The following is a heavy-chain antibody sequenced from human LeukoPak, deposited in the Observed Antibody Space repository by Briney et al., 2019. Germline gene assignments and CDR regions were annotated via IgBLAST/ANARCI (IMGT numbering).Heavy chain of an antibody. V-gene: IGHV1-69*05. CDR1: GGTFSSYA. D-gene: IGHD6-19*01. CDR3: ARERDSSGWYLGYFDY. Sequence: GASVKVSCKASGGTFSSYAISWVRQAPGQGLEWMGRIIPIFGTANYAQKFQGRVTITTDESTSTAYMELSSLRPEDTAVYYCARERDSSGWYLGYFDYWGQGTLVTVSS. J-gene: IGHJ4*02. CDR2: IIPIFGTA.